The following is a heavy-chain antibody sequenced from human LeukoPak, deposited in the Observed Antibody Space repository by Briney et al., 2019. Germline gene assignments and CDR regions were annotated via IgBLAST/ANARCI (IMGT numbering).Heavy chain of an antibody. J-gene: IGHJ4*02. CDR1: GFSLSTARMG. D-gene: IGHD4-17*01. CDR2: IFSNDEK. CDR3: ARILLNDGDNEFYFDY. V-gene: IGHV2-26*01. Sequence: SGPVLVNPTETLTLTCTVSGFSLSTARMGVSWIRQPPGKALEWLAHIFSNDEKSYSTSLKSRLTISKDTSKSQVVLTMTNMDPVDTATYYCARILLNDGDNEFYFDYWGQGTLVTVSS.